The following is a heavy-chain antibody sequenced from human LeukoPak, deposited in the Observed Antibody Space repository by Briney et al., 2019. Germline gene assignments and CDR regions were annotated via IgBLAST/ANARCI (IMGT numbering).Heavy chain of an antibody. CDR2: IYTSGST. J-gene: IGHJ4*02. Sequence: PSETLSLTCTVSGGSISSGSYYWSWIRQPAGKGLEWIGRIYTSGSTNYNPSLKSRVTISVDTSKNQFSLKLSSVTAADTAVYYCARSGYSYGYYLEYDYWGQGTLVTVSP. V-gene: IGHV4-61*02. D-gene: IGHD5-18*01. CDR1: GGSISSGSYY. CDR3: ARSGYSYGYYLEYDY.